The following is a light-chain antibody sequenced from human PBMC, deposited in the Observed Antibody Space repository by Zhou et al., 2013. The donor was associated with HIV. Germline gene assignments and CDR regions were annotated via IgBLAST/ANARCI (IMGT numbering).Light chain of an antibody. CDR2: AAS. Sequence: DIQMTQSPSSLSASVGHRVTITCQASQDISNYLNWYQQKSGKAPKLLIYAASTLQKGVPSRFTGSGSGTDFTLTISSLQPDDFATYYCQQYNTYPRAFGQGTKVEI. J-gene: IGKJ1*01. V-gene: IGKV1-27*01. CDR3: QQYNTYPRA. CDR1: QDISNY.